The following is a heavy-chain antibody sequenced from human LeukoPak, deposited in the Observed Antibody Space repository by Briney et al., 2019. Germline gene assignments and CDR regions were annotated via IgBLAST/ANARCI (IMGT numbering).Heavy chain of an antibody. V-gene: IGHV3-73*01. J-gene: IGHJ4*02. CDR1: GFTFSGSA. Sequence: GGSLRLXCAASGFTFSGSAMHWVRQASGKGLEWVGRIRSKANSYATAYAASVKGRFTISRDDSKNTAYLQMNSLKTEDTAVYYCTRPYSSGNYWGQGTLVTVSS. D-gene: IGHD6-19*01. CDR2: IRSKANSYAT. CDR3: TRPYSSGNY.